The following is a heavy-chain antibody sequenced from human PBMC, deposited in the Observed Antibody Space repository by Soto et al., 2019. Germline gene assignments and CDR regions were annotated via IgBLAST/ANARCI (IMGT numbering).Heavy chain of an antibody. CDR2: IIPIFGTA. Sequence: SVKVSCKASGGTFSSYAISWVRQAPGQGLEWMGGIIPIFGTANYAQKFQGRVTITADESTSTTYMELSSLRSEDTAVYYCARDLGLCSGGSCYSVQNWFDPWGQGTLVTVSS. J-gene: IGHJ5*02. V-gene: IGHV1-69*13. CDR1: GGTFSSYA. D-gene: IGHD2-15*01. CDR3: ARDLGLCSGGSCYSVQNWFDP.